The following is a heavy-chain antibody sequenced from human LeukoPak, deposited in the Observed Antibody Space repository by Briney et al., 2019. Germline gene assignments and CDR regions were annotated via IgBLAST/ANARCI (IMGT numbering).Heavy chain of an antibody. V-gene: IGHV4-4*02. CDR1: GXSISSGNW. D-gene: IGHD2-21*02. Sequence: SETLSLTCAVSGXSISSGNWWSWVRQPPGKGLEWIGEIYHSGNTNYNPSLKSRVTISVDTSKNQFSLKLSSVTAADTAVYYCAREGVTGILYWGQGTLVTVSS. CDR2: IYHSGNT. CDR3: AREGVTGILY. J-gene: IGHJ4*02.